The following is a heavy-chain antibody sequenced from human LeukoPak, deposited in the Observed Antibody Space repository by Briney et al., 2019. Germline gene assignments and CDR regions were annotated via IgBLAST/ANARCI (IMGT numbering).Heavy chain of an antibody. D-gene: IGHD1-1*01. CDR3: AKVRGGTGTTVYYYMDV. J-gene: IGHJ6*03. V-gene: IGHV3-30*02. CDR1: GFTFSSCT. Sequence: TGGSLRLSCAASGFTFSSCTMNWVRQAPGKGLEWVAFIRYDGSNKYYADSVKGRFTISRDNSKNTLYLQMNSLRAEDTAVYYCAKVRGGTGTTVYYYMDVWGKGTTVTISS. CDR2: IRYDGSNK.